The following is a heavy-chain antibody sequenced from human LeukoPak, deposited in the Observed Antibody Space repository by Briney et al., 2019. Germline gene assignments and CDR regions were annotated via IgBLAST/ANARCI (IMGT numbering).Heavy chain of an antibody. CDR3: ARGLNYDFWSGSTYNWFDP. V-gene: IGHV4-30-2*01. J-gene: IGHJ5*02. D-gene: IGHD3-3*01. CDR1: GGSISSGGYS. Sequence: SETLSLTCAVSGGSISSGGYSWSWIRQPPGKGLEWIGYIYHSGSTYYNPSLKSRVTISVDRSKSQFSLKLSSVTAADTAVYYCARGLNYDFWSGSTYNWFDPWGQGTLVTVSS. CDR2: IYHSGST.